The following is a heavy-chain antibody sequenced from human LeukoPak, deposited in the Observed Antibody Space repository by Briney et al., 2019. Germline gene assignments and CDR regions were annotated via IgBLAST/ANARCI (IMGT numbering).Heavy chain of an antibody. Sequence: PSETLSLTCTVSGGSISSGSYYWSWIRQPAGKGLEWIGRIYSSGSTNYNPSLKSRVTISLDTSKNQFSLKLSSVTAADTAVYYCARGRRDSSAHQVWFDPWGQGTLVTVSS. CDR2: IYSSGST. J-gene: IGHJ5*02. CDR1: GGSISSGSYY. V-gene: IGHV4-61*02. CDR3: ARGRRDSSAHQVWFDP. D-gene: IGHD3-22*01.